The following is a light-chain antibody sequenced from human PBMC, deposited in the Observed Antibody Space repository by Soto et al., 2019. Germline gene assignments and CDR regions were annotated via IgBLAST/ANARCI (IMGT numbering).Light chain of an antibody. Sequence: DIQMTQSPSSLSASVGDTVTVTCRASQSVSAWLAWYQQKPGKAPRLLIYKASTLEIGVPSRFSGSGSGTEFTLTISSLQPDDGAIYYCQQYNDYSWTFGQGTKVDIK. J-gene: IGKJ1*01. V-gene: IGKV1-5*03. CDR2: KAS. CDR1: QSVSAW. CDR3: QQYNDYSWT.